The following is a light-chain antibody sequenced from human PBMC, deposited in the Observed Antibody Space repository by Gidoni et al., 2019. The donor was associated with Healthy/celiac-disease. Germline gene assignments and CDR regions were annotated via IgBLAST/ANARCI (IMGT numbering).Light chain of an antibody. Sequence: QSVLTQPPSASGTPGQSGTISCSGRSSNIGSNTVNLYQQLPGTDPKLLINSNNQRPSGVPDLVSGSKAGTSASLAISGLQAEDEADYYCAAWEDSLNSYGVCGGGTKLTVL. CDR3: AAWEDSLNSYGV. J-gene: IGLJ2*01. CDR2: SNN. V-gene: IGLV1-44*01. CDR1: SSNIGSNT.